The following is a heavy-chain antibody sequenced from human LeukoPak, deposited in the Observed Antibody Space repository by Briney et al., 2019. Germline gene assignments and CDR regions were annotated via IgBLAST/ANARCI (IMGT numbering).Heavy chain of an antibody. Sequence: SETLSLTCTVSGASIRGSSFYWGWVRQPPGKGLEWIGSIYYSGTTYYNPSLKSRVTISVDTSKNQFSLKLSSVTAADTAVYYCARLQSGYSGYGTPFRYFDYWGQGTLVTVSS. D-gene: IGHD5-12*01. CDR2: IYYSGTT. CDR3: ARLQSGYSGYGTPFRYFDY. V-gene: IGHV4-39*01. CDR1: GASIRGSSFY. J-gene: IGHJ4*02.